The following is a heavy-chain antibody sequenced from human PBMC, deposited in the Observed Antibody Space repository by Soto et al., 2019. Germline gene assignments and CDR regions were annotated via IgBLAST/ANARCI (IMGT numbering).Heavy chain of an antibody. CDR3: ARDVTDYVLDV. J-gene: IGHJ6*02. CDR1: GFIFSNYA. CDR2: ISYDGRYI. Sequence: QMQLVESGGGVVQPGNSLRLSCAASGFIFSNYAMHWVRQAPGKGLEWVALISYDGRYIYYADSVKGRFAISRDNSKKTVELLMNSLRGEDTAVYYCARDVTDYVLDVWGQGTTVNVSS. V-gene: IGHV3-30*03. D-gene: IGHD3-9*01.